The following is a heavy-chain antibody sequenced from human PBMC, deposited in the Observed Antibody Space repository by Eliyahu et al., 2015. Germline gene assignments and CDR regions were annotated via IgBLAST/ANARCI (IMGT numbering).Heavy chain of an antibody. D-gene: IGHD3-16*01. CDR3: ARGLGGQAYRYNWFDP. CDR1: GGSXXGYY. Sequence: QVQLQQWGAGLVKPSETLSLTCAVYGGSXXGYYWSWIRQPPGKGLEWIGEINHSGSTNYNPSLXXRXTISVDTSKNQFSLKLSSVTAADTAVYFCARGLGGQAYRYNWFDPWGQGTLVTVSS. V-gene: IGHV4-34*01. CDR2: INHSGST. J-gene: IGHJ5*02.